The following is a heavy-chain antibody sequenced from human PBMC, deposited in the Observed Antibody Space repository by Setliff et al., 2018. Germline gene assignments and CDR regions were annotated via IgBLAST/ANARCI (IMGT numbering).Heavy chain of an antibody. Sequence: GGSLRLSCAASGFTFSTYSLIWVRQAPGKGLEWVAVIWYDGTNKYYADSVKGRFTISRDHSKNTLYLQMNSLRAEDTAVYYCAKVIGGYPPKPSDYWGQGTLVTVSS. CDR3: AKVIGGYPPKPSDY. D-gene: IGHD3-16*02. CDR1: GFTFSTYS. V-gene: IGHV3-33*06. CDR2: IWYDGTNK. J-gene: IGHJ4*02.